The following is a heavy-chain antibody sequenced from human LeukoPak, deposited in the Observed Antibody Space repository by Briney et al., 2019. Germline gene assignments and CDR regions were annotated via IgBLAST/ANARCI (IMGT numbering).Heavy chain of an antibody. V-gene: IGHV3-11*06. D-gene: IGHD4-11*01. CDR3: ARVCDYGNYMEGGWFDP. CDR1: GFTFSDYY. CDR2: ISSSSSYT. Sequence: GGSLRLSCAASGFTFSDYYMSWIRQAPGKGLEWVSYISSSSSYTNYADSVKGRFTISRDNAKNSLYLQMNSLRAEDTAVYYCARVCDYGNYMEGGWFDPWGQGTLVTVSS. J-gene: IGHJ5*02.